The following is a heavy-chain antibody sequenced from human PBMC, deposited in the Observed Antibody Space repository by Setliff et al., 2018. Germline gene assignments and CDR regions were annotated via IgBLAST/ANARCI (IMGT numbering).Heavy chain of an antibody. J-gene: IGHJ4*02. Sequence: SETLSLTCAVSGYSISSGYHWGWIRQPPGKGLEWIGSIYHSGSTYYNPSLKSRVTISVDTSKNQFSLKLSSVTAADTAVYYCARGETYYYDSSGYEGKYYFDYWGQGTLVTVSS. V-gene: IGHV4-38-2*01. CDR1: GYSISSGYH. D-gene: IGHD3-22*01. CDR3: ARGETYYYDSSGYEGKYYFDY. CDR2: IYHSGST.